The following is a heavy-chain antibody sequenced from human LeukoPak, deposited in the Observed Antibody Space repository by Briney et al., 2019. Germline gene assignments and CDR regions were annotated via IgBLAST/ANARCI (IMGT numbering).Heavy chain of an antibody. CDR3: ARDASHDYGDYTDAFDI. V-gene: IGHV1-46*01. D-gene: IGHD4-17*01. CDR2: INPSGGST. J-gene: IGHJ3*02. CDR1: GYTFTSYY. Sequence: GASVKVSCKASGYTFTSYYMHWLRQAPGQGLEWMGIINPSGGSTSYAQKFQGRVTMTRDMSTSTVYMELSSLRSEDTAVYYCARDASHDYGDYTDAFDIWGQGTMVTVSS.